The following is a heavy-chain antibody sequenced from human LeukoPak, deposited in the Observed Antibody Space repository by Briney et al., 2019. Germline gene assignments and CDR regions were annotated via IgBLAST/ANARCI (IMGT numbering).Heavy chain of an antibody. CDR2: NT. Sequence: PSETLSLTCTVSGGSISSGNYYWSWIRQHPGKGLEWIGYNTYYNPSLKSRVTISVDTSKSQFSLKLTSVTAGDTAVYYCARAILTPSGFVWHFDLWGRGTLVTVSS. D-gene: IGHD3-3*01. V-gene: IGHV4-31*03. J-gene: IGHJ2*01. CDR1: GGSISSGNYY. CDR3: ARAILTPSGFVWHFDL.